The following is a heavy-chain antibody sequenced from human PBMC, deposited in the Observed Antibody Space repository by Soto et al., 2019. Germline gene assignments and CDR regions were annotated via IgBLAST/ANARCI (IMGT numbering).Heavy chain of an antibody. CDR3: ARAGGYYYDSSGYLY. D-gene: IGHD3-22*01. Sequence: PSETLSLTCAVYGGSLSGYYWSWIRQPPGKGLEWIGEINHSGSTNYNPSLKSRVTISVDTSKNQFSLKLSSVTAADTAVYYCARAGGYYYDSSGYLYWGQGTLVTVSS. CDR2: INHSGST. V-gene: IGHV4-34*01. J-gene: IGHJ4*02. CDR1: GGSLSGYY.